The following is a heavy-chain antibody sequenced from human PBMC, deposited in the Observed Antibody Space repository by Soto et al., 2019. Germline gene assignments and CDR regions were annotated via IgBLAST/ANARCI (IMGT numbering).Heavy chain of an antibody. J-gene: IGHJ4*02. Sequence: ASVKVSCKASGYTFTGYYMHCVLQSPVQGLEWMGWINPNSGGTNYAQKFQGWVTMTRDTSISTAYMELSRLRSDDTAVYYCARGSPFIVVVPAAYDFDYWGQGTLVTVSS. CDR1: GYTFTGYY. D-gene: IGHD2-2*01. V-gene: IGHV1-2*04. CDR2: INPNSGGT. CDR3: ARGSPFIVVVPAAYDFDY.